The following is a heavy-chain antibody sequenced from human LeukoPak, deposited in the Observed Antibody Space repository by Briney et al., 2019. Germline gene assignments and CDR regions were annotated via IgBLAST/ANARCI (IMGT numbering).Heavy chain of an antibody. D-gene: IGHD6-6*01. CDR3: TRNDNWGGSSSYPDY. J-gene: IGHJ4*02. CDR2: ISGIGGYT. CDR1: GFTFSDYY. V-gene: IGHV3-11*06. Sequence: GGSLRLSCAASGFTFSDYYMNWIRQTPGKGLEWVSYISGIGGYTNYADSVKGRFTISRDNGKNSLYLQMNSLRAEDTAVYYCTRNDNWGGSSSYPDYWGQGTLDTVSS.